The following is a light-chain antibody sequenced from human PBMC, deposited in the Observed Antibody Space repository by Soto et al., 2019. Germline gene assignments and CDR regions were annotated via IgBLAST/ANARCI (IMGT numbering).Light chain of an antibody. CDR3: SSYAASNNFYFV. CDR1: PHDGGGYNY. J-gene: IGLJ3*02. CDR2: EVT. V-gene: IGLV2-8*01. Sequence: PPPPARPPWHSVSISFPRNPHDGGGYNYVSWYQQYPGRAPKLTIYEVTKRPSGVPDRFSGSKSGNTASLTVSGLQAEDEADYYCSSYAASNNFYFVFGGGTKVTVL.